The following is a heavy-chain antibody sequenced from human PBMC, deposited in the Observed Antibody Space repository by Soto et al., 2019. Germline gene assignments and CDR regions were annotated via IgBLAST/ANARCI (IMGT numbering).Heavy chain of an antibody. J-gene: IGHJ4*02. CDR3: ARDNGYSYGYTLDH. CDR1: GGSISSHY. D-gene: IGHD5-18*01. Sequence: SETLSLTCTVSGGSISSHYWSWIRQPPGKGLEWIGYIYYSGSTNYNPSLKSRVTISVDTSKNQFSLKLSSVTAADTAVYYCARDNGYSYGYTLDHWGQGTLVTAPQ. CDR2: IYYSGST. V-gene: IGHV4-59*11.